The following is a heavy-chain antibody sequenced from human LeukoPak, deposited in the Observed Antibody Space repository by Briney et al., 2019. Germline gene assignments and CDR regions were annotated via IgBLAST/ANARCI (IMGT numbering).Heavy chain of an antibody. V-gene: IGHV3-30-3*01. CDR1: GFTFSTFR. Sequence: PGGSLRLSCAASGFTFSTFRMHWVRQAPGKGLEWVAVISYDGSNKFYAGSVKGRFTVSRDNSKNTLYLQMNSLRVEDTAVYYCASGGYEYDYWGQGTLVSVSS. CDR2: ISYDGSNK. J-gene: IGHJ4*02. D-gene: IGHD5-12*01. CDR3: ASGGYEYDY.